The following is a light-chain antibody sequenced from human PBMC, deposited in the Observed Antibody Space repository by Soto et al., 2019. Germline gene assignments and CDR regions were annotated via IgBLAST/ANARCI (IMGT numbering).Light chain of an antibody. CDR2: DVS. J-gene: IGLJ1*01. V-gene: IGLV2-14*03. CDR3: SSYTSSSTYV. CDR1: SSDVGAYNY. Sequence: QSVLTQPASVSGSPGQSITISCTGTSSDVGAYNYVSWYQHHPGNAPKLMIYDVSNRPSGVSNRFSGSKSGNTASLTISGLKYEDEADYYCSSYTSSSTYVFGTGTKVXVL.